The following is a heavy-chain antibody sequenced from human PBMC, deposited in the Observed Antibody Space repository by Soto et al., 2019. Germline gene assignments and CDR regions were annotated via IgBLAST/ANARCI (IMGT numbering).Heavy chain of an antibody. CDR1: GGTFSSYA. Sequence: QVQLVQSGAEVKKPGSSVKVSCKASGGTFSSYAISWVRQAPGQGLEWMGGIIPIFGTANYAQKFQGRVTITADESTSTAYMELSSLRSEDTAVYYCVRLGIAAAGPRYYYYGMDVWGQGTTVTVSS. CDR3: VRLGIAAAGPRYYYYGMDV. V-gene: IGHV1-69*01. D-gene: IGHD6-13*01. CDR2: IIPIFGTA. J-gene: IGHJ6*02.